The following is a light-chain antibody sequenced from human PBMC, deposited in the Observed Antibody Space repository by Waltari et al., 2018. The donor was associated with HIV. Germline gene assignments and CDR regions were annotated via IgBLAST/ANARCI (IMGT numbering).Light chain of an antibody. CDR1: KIERKS. J-gene: IGLJ2*01. V-gene: IGLV3-21*04. CDR3: QVWDSTIDHVL. CDR2: YDS. Sequence: SSVLTPPPSVSVAPGKTATITCGGKKIERKSVHWYQQKPGQTPVFVICYDSDRPSGIPERLSESNSGNTTTLPISRVGVGDEADYYCQVWDSTIDHVLFGGGTKLTVL.